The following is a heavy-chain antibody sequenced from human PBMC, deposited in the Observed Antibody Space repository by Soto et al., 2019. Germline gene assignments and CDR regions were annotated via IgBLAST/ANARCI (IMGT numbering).Heavy chain of an antibody. J-gene: IGHJ5*02. Sequence: QAQLVQSGAEVRKPGASVKVSCKASGYTFTGYHIHWVRQAPGQGLEWMGWINPKSGGTHYAQKFQGWVTMTRDTSISTAYMELSRLTSDDTAVYYCTAGGGSPMALPLTWGQGSLVTVSS. CDR1: GYTFTGYH. V-gene: IGHV1-2*04. CDR2: INPKSGGT. D-gene: IGHD3-16*01. CDR3: TAGGGSPMALPLT.